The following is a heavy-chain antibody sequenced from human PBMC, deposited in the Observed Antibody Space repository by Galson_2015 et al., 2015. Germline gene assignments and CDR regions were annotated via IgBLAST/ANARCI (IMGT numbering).Heavy chain of an antibody. CDR1: GDSVSSHSAA. Sequence: CAISGDSVSSHSAAWNWIRQSPSRGLEWLGRTYYRSKWYNDYAVSVKSRITINPDTSKNQFSLQLNSVTPQDAAMYYCARVVIVWGEVCYIDYWGQGTLVTVSS. CDR3: ARVVIVWGEVCYIDY. J-gene: IGHJ4*02. D-gene: IGHD3-16*01. V-gene: IGHV6-1*01. CDR2: TYYRSKWYN.